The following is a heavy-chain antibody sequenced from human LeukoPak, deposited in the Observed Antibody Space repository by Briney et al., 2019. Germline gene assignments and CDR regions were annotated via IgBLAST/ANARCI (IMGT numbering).Heavy chain of an antibody. CDR1: GYTFTSYD. Sequence: ASVKVSCKASGYTFTSYDINWVRQATGQGLERMGWMNPNSGNTGYAQKFQGRVTMTRNTSISTAYMELSSLRSEDTAVYYCARGSKFGYCSGGSCGYWGQGTLVTVSS. V-gene: IGHV1-8*01. D-gene: IGHD2-15*01. J-gene: IGHJ4*02. CDR2: MNPNSGNT. CDR3: ARGSKFGYCSGGSCGY.